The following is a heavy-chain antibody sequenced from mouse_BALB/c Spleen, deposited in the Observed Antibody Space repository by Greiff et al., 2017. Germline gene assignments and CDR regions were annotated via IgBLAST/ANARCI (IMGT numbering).Heavy chain of an antibody. J-gene: IGHJ1*01. V-gene: IGHV5-9-4*01. CDR1: GFTFSSYA. CDR3: ARVGRYFDV. CDR2: ISSGGSYT. Sequence: EVKLMESGGGLVKPGGSLKLSCAASGFTFSSYAMSWVRQSPEKRLEWVAEISSGGSYTYYPDTVTGRFTISRDNAKNTLYLEMSSLRSEDTAMYYCARVGRYFDVWGAGTTVTVSS.